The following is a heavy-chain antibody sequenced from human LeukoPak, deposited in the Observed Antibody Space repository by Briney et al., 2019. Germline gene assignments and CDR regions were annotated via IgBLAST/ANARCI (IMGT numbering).Heavy chain of an antibody. Sequence: GGSLRLSCAASGFSFSSYWMNWVRQAPGKGLEWVANIKQDGSEKYYVDSVKGRFTISRDNAKNSLYLQMNSLRAEDTAVYYRASGGYSFFYWGQGTLVTVSS. D-gene: IGHD5-18*01. CDR2: IKQDGSEK. J-gene: IGHJ4*02. CDR3: ASGGYSFFY. V-gene: IGHV3-7*03. CDR1: GFSFSSYW.